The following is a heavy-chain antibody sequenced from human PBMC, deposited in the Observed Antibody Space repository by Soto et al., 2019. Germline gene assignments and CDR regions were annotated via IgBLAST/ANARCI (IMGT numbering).Heavy chain of an antibody. V-gene: IGHV4-39*01. CDR3: ARRSQMATTRGLDY. Sequence: SETLSLTCTVSGGSISSSGYYWGWIRQPPGKGLEWIGTIYYSGSTYYNPSLKGRITISVDTTKNQFALNLSSVTAADTAVYYCARRSQMATTRGLDYWGQGTLVTVSS. D-gene: IGHD1-1*01. J-gene: IGHJ4*02. CDR2: IYYSGST. CDR1: GGSISSSGYY.